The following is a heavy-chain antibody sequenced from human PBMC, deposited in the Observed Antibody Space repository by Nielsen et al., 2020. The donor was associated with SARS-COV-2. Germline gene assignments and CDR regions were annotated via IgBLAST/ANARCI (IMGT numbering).Heavy chain of an antibody. V-gene: IGHV3-30*02. Sequence: GGSLRLSCAASGFTFSSYGMHWVRQAPGKGLEWVAVIWYDGSNKYYADSVKGRFTISRDNSKNTLYLQMNSLRAEDTAVYYCAKEGAVAGSFDPWGQGTLVTVSS. D-gene: IGHD6-19*01. J-gene: IGHJ5*02. CDR2: IWYDGSNK. CDR1: GFTFSSYG. CDR3: AKEGAVAGSFDP.